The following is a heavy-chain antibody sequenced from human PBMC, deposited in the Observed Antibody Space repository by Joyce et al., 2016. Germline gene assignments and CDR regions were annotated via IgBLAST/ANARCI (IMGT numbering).Heavy chain of an antibody. CDR2: INRSGST. CDR1: VDSSSGYY. Sequence: QVQLQQWGAGLLKPSQTPSLTCAVFVDSSSGYYWTWFRQTPGKGLEWIGEINRSGSTNYNQSLRSRVTILVDASKNQFSLEVITVTAADTGVYYCARGVDVWGKGTTVIVSS. J-gene: IGHJ6*04. V-gene: IGHV4-34*01. CDR3: ARGVDV.